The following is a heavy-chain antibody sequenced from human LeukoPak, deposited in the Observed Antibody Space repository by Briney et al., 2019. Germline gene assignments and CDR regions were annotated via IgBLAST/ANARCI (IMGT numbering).Heavy chain of an antibody. CDR3: ARGLAAAGMNY. D-gene: IGHD6-13*01. J-gene: IGHJ4*02. V-gene: IGHV1-18*01. Sequence: ASVKVSCKGSGYTFTSYGISWVRQAPGQGLEWMGWISAYNGNTNYAQKFQGRVTMTTDTSTSTYYMELRSLRSDDTAVYYCARGLAAAGMNYWGQGTLVTVSS. CDR1: GYTFTSYG. CDR2: ISAYNGNT.